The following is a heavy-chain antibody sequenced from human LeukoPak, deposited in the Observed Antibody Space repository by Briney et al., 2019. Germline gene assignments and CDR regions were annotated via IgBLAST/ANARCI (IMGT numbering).Heavy chain of an antibody. V-gene: IGHV3-30*18. CDR1: GFTFSSYW. J-gene: IGHJ4*02. D-gene: IGHD6-19*01. CDR2: ISYDGSNK. CDR3: AKDLAGIAVAGTSDY. Sequence: GGSLRLSCVASGFTFSSYWMTWVRQAPGQGLEWVAVISYDGSNKYYADSVKGRFTISRDNSKNTLYLQMNSLRAEDTAVYYCAKDLAGIAVAGTSDYWGQGTLVTVSS.